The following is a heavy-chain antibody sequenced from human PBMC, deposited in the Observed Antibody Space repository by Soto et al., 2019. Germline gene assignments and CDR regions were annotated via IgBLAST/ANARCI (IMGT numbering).Heavy chain of an antibody. V-gene: IGHV1-69*06. Sequence: QVQLVQSGAEVKKPGSSVKVSCKASGGTFSSYAISWVRQAPGQGLEWMGGIIPIFGTANYAQKFQGRVTITADKSTSIAYMELSSLRSEDTAVYYCARINCSSTSCYSPLDYWGQGTLVTVSS. J-gene: IGHJ4*02. CDR2: IIPIFGTA. D-gene: IGHD2-2*01. CDR3: ARINCSSTSCYSPLDY. CDR1: GGTFSSYA.